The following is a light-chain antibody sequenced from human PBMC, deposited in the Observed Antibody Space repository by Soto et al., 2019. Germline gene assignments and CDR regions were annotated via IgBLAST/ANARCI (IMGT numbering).Light chain of an antibody. CDR2: AAS. J-gene: IGKJ1*01. Sequence: EIVMTQSQATLSVSPGERATLSCRASQSVSSKLAWYQQKPGQAPRLLMYAASTRATGIPARFSGSGSGTEFTLTICSLQSEDFAVYYCQQYNNWPPVTFGQGTKVEIK. V-gene: IGKV3-15*01. CDR3: QQYNNWPPVT. CDR1: QSVSSK.